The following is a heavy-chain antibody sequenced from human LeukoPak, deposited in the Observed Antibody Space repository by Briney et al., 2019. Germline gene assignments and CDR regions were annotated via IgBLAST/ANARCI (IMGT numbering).Heavy chain of an antibody. V-gene: IGHV3-11*04. J-gene: IGHJ5*02. Sequence: GGSLRLSCAASGFTFSDYYMSWIRQAPGKGLEWVSYISSSRSTIYYADSVKGRFTISRDNAKNSLYLQMNSLRAEDTAVYYCARAAGIAAAGDWFDPWGQGTLVTVSS. D-gene: IGHD6-13*01. CDR3: ARAAGIAAAGDWFDP. CDR2: ISSSRSTI. CDR1: GFTFSDYY.